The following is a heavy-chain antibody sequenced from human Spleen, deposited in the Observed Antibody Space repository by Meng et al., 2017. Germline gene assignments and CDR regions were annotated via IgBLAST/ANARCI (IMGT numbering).Heavy chain of an antibody. Sequence: ASVKVSCKASGYSFSRYAMSWVRQAPGQGLEWMGWINTDTGNPTYAQGFTGRFVFSLDTSVSTAYLQISSLKAEDTAVYYCTREGTANILGALDIWGQGTMVTVSS. D-gene: IGHD6-13*01. CDR3: TREGTANILGALDI. J-gene: IGHJ3*02. CDR2: INTDTGNP. V-gene: IGHV7-4-1*02. CDR1: GYSFSRYA.